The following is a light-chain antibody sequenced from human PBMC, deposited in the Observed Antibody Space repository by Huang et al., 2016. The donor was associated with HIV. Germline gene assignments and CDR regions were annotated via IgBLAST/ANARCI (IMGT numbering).Light chain of an antibody. CDR1: QSVTSNN. CDR2: GAS. Sequence: DSVLTQSPGTLSLSPWERATLSCRASQSVTSNNLAWYQQRPGQTPRLLIYGASNRATGIPDRFSGSGSETDFTLTSTRLEPGDLAVYYCQQYGTTWTFGQGTKVEI. CDR3: QQYGTTWT. V-gene: IGKV3-20*01. J-gene: IGKJ1*01.